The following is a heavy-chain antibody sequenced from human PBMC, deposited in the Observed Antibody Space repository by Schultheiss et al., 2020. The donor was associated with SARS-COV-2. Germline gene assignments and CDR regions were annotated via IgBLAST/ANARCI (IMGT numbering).Heavy chain of an antibody. CDR3: ARVVVLYYYGMDV. J-gene: IGHJ6*02. CDR2: IYYSGST. Sequence: SETLSLTCTVSGGSISSSSYYWGWIRQPPGKGLEWIGYIYYSGSTYYNPSLKSRVTISVDTSKNQFSLKLSSVTAADTAVYYCARVVVLYYYGMDVWGQGTTVTVSS. D-gene: IGHD2-15*01. CDR1: GGSISSSSYY. V-gene: IGHV4-39*07.